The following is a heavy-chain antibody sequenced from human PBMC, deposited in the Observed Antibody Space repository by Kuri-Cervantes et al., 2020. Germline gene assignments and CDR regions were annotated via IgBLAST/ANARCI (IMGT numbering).Heavy chain of an antibody. CDR3: ARASVYDSSGHYYYGMDV. V-gene: IGHV1-46*01. Sequence: ASVKVSCKASGYTFTSYYMHWVRQAPGQGLGWMGIINPSGGSTSYAQKFQDRVTMTRDTSTSTVYMELSSLRSEDTAVYYCARASVYDSSGHYYYGMDVWGQGTTVTVSS. J-gene: IGHJ6*02. D-gene: IGHD3-22*01. CDR1: GYTFTSYY. CDR2: INPSGGST.